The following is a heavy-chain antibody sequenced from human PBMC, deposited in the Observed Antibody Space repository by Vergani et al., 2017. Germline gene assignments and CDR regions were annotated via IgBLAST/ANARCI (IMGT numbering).Heavy chain of an antibody. Sequence: QVQLQESGPGLVKPSQTLSLTCTVSGGSISSGSYYWSWIRQPAGKGLEWIGRIYTSGSTNYNPSLKSRVTISVATSKNQFSLKLSSVTAADTAVYYCARVGGFWNGVYGMDVWGQGTTVTVSS. V-gene: IGHV4-61*02. CDR1: GGSISSGSYY. CDR3: ARVGGFWNGVYGMDV. CDR2: IYTSGST. D-gene: IGHD3-3*01. J-gene: IGHJ6*02.